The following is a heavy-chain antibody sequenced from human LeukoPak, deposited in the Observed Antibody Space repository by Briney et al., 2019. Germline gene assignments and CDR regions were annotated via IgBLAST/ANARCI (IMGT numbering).Heavy chain of an antibody. CDR3: AREGDSGSYSN. D-gene: IGHD1-26*01. V-gene: IGHV3-64*01. CDR2: ISSNGGTT. Sequence: GGSLRLSCSASGFTFSSYAMHWVRQAPGKGLEYVSAISSNGGTTYYANSVKGRFTISRDNSKNTLYLQMGSLRAEDMAVYYCAREGDSGSYSNWGQGTLVTVSS. J-gene: IGHJ4*02. CDR1: GFTFSSYA.